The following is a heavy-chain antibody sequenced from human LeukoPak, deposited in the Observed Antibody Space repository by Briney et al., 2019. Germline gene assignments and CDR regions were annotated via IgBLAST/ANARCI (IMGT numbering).Heavy chain of an antibody. V-gene: IGHV1-69*13. CDR1: GGTFSSYG. D-gene: IGHD6-6*01. J-gene: IGHJ6*02. Sequence: ASVNVSCKASGGTFSSYGISWVRQAPGQGLEWMGGIIPIFGTANYAQKFQGRVTITADESTSTAYMELSSLRSEDAAVYYCARLDEYSSSSRYYGMDVWGQGTTVTVSS. CDR3: ARLDEYSSSSRYYGMDV. CDR2: IIPIFGTA.